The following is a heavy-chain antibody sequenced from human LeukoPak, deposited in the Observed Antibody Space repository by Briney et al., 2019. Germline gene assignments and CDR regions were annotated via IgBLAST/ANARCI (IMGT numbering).Heavy chain of an antibody. CDR2: IRSKADSHAT. D-gene: IGHD6-19*01. V-gene: IGHV3-73*01. J-gene: IGHJ4*02. CDR1: GFTFNGSA. Sequence: GGSLRLSCAASGFTFNGSAVHWVRQASGKGLEWVGHIRSKADSHATAYAASVQGRFTISRDDSNNTAYLHMNSLKIEDAAVYFCSRHLYSSAWYEENWGQGTLVTVSS. CDR3: SRHLYSSAWYEEN.